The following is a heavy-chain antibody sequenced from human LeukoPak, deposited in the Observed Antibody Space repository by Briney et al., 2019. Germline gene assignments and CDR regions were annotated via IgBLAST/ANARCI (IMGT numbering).Heavy chain of an antibody. CDR2: IYYTGST. CDR1: GDSISSYY. Sequence: PSETLSLTCTVSGDSISSYYWSWIRQPPGKGLEWIGYIYYTGSTSFNPSLKSRVTISVDTSKNQLFLSLNSVTAADTAVYYCARGGVSMDVWGKGTTVTVSS. D-gene: IGHD2-8*02. J-gene: IGHJ6*03. V-gene: IGHV4-59*01. CDR3: ARGGVSMDV.